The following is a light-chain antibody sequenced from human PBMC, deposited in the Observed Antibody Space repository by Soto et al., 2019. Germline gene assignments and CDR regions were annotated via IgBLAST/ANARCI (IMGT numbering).Light chain of an antibody. V-gene: IGLV2-14*01. Sequence: QSVLTQPASVSGSPGQSITISCTGTSSEVGGYNYVSWYQQHPGKAPKLMIYEVSNRPSGVSNRFSGSKSGNTASLTISGLQAEDEADYYCSSYTSSSTLVFGTGTKLTVL. CDR3: SSYTSSSTLV. CDR2: EVS. CDR1: SSEVGGYNY. J-gene: IGLJ1*01.